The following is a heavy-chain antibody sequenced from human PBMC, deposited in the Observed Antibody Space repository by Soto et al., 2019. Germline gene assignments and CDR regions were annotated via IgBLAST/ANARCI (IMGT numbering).Heavy chain of an antibody. CDR3: ARMEAIVVVVAATIYNWFDP. CDR1: GGSFSGYY. Sequence: SETLSLTCAVYGGSFSGYYWSWIRQPPGKGLEWIGEINHSGSTNYNPSLKSRVTISVDTSKNQFSLKLSSVTAADTAVYYCARMEAIVVVVAATIYNWFDPWGQGTLVTVSS. V-gene: IGHV4-34*01. D-gene: IGHD2-15*01. J-gene: IGHJ5*02. CDR2: INHSGST.